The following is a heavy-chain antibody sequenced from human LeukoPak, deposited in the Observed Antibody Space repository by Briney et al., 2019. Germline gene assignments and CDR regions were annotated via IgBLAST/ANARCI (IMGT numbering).Heavy chain of an antibody. D-gene: IGHD3-10*01. CDR2: IYPGDSDT. V-gene: IGHV5-51*01. J-gene: IGHJ4*02. CDR1: GYTFTSYW. CDR3: ARQKIDGSGSKYFDY. Sequence: KVSCKAAGYTFTSYWIGWVRQMPGKGLEWMGIIYPGDSDTRYSPSFQGQVTISADKSISTAYLQWSSLKASDTAMYYCARQKIDGSGSKYFDYWGQGTLVTVSS.